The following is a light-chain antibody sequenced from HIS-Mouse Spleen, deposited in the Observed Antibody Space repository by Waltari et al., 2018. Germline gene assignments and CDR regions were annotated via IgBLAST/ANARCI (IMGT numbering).Light chain of an antibody. CDR1: QGISSW. CDR3: QQYYSYPFT. J-gene: IGKJ3*01. Sequence: DIQMTQSPSTLSASVGDRVTITCRASQGISSWLAWFQQKPGKAPKLLIYKASSLESGVPSRFSGSGSGTEFTLTISSLQPDDFATYYCQQYYSYPFTFGPGTEVDIK. V-gene: IGKV1-5*03. CDR2: KAS.